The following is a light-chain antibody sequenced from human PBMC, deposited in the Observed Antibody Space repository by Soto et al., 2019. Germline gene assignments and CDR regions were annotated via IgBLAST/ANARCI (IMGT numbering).Light chain of an antibody. CDR1: SSDVGDYDF. J-gene: IGLJ7*01. V-gene: IGLV2-11*01. CDR2: DVS. CDR3: CSYAGGHTWV. Sequence: QSVLTQPPSVSGSPGQSVTISCTGTSSDVGDYDFVSWYHQHPGKVPKVIIYDVSERPSGVPDRFSGSKSGNTASLTISGLQAEDVAVYYCCSYAGGHTWVFGGGTQLTVL.